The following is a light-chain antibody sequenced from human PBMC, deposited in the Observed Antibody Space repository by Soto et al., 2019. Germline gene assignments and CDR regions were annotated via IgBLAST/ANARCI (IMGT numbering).Light chain of an antibody. V-gene: IGLV8-61*01. J-gene: IGLJ3*02. Sequence: QAVVTQEPSFSVSPGGTVTLTCGLSSGSVSTLYYPTWFQQIPGQAPRTLIYRTSTRSSGVPDRFSGSILGTKAALTITGAQADDESDYYCVLHMGGGFNWVFGGGTKVTVL. CDR3: VLHMGGGFNWV. CDR1: SGSVSTLYY. CDR2: RTS.